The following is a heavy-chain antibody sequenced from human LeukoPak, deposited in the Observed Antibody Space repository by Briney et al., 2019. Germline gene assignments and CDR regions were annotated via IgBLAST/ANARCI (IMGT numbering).Heavy chain of an antibody. CDR1: GYTFTGYY. V-gene: IGHV1-69*02. Sequence: SVKVSCKASGYTFTGYYIHWVRQAPGQGLEWMGRIIPILGIANYAQKFQGRVTITADKSTSTAYMELSSLRSEDTAVYYCASTLGGGTEYRFDYWGQGTLVTVSS. CDR2: IIPILGIA. J-gene: IGHJ4*02. CDR3: ASTLGGGTEYRFDY. D-gene: IGHD2-2*01.